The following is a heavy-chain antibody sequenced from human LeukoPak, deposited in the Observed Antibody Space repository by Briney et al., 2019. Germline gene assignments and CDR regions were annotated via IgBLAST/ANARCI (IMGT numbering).Heavy chain of an antibody. CDR2: IYYSGST. CDR3: ARCVSTVIRSYYYYYYMDV. Sequence: SETLSLTCTVSGGSISSSSYYWGWIRQPPGKGLEWIGSIYYSGSTYYNPSLKSRVTISVDTSKNQFSLKLSSVTAADTAVYYCARCVSTVIRSYYYYYYMDVWGKGTTVTISS. CDR1: GGSISSSSYY. J-gene: IGHJ6*03. V-gene: IGHV4-39*01. D-gene: IGHD4-17*01.